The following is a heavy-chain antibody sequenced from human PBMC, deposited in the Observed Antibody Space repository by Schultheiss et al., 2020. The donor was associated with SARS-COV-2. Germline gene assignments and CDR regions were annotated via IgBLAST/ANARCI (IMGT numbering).Heavy chain of an antibody. J-gene: IGHJ3*01. D-gene: IGHD5-24*01. Sequence: GGSLRLSCAASGFTFSDYYISWIRQARGKGLEWVSAISGSGGSTYYADSVKVRFTISRDNAKNSLYLQMNSLRAEDTAVYYCAKEGDVSWGQGTMVTVSS. CDR2: ISGSGGST. CDR1: GFTFSDYY. CDR3: AKEGDVS. V-gene: IGHV3-23*01.